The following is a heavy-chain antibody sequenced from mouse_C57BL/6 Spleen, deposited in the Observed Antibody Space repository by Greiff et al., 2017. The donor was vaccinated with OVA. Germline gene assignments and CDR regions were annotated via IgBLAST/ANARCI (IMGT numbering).Heavy chain of an antibody. Sequence: QVQLQQPGAELVKPGASVKLSCKASGYTFTSYWMHWVKQRPGRGLEWIGRIDPNSGGTKYNEKFKSKATLTVDKPSSTAYMQLSSLTSEDSAVYYGARDYYGSSYVGYFDVWGTGTTVTVSS. V-gene: IGHV1-72*01. D-gene: IGHD1-1*01. CDR2: IDPNSGGT. CDR1: GYTFTSYW. J-gene: IGHJ1*03. CDR3: ARDYYGSSYVGYFDV.